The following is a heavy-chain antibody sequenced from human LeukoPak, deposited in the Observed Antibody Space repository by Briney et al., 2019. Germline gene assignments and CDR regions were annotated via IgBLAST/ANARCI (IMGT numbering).Heavy chain of an antibody. CDR2: ISGSGGST. CDR3: ATCSSASCYWGGDY. J-gene: IGHJ4*02. CDR1: GFTFSSYA. V-gene: IGHV3-23*01. Sequence: GGSLRLSCAASGFTFSSYAMSWVRQAPGKGLEWVSAISGSGGSTYYADSVKGRFTISRDTSKNTLYLQMNGLRAEDTALYYCATCSSASCYWGGDYWGQGTQVIVSS. D-gene: IGHD2-2*01.